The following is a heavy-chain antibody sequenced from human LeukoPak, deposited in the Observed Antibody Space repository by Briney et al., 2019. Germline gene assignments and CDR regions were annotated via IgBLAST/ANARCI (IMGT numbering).Heavy chain of an antibody. J-gene: IGHJ4*02. CDR2: ICWDDDK. D-gene: IGHD6-13*01. Sequence: ESGPTLVKPTQTLTLTCTFSGFSLSTRGVAVGWVRQPPGEALEWHALICWDDDKRYSPSLKSRLTITKDASKNQVVLTMTNMDPVDTATYYCAHRTYLRPGPGASGGTVWYFDYWGQGTLVTISS. V-gene: IGHV2-5*02. CDR1: GFSLSTRGVA. CDR3: AHRTYLRPGPGASGGTVWYFDY.